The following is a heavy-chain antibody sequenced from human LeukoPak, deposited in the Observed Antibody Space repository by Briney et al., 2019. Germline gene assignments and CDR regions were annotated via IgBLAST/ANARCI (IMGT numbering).Heavy chain of an antibody. CDR2: ISGSGTTI. J-gene: IGHJ6*03. CDR1: GFTFGDYY. Sequence: GGSLRLPCAASGFTFGDYYMNWIRQAPGKGLECISYISGSGTTIYYADSLKGRFTISRDNAKNSLYLQMNSLRVEDTAVYYCVLGRNYFYYMDVWGKGTTVTVSS. V-gene: IGHV3-11*01. CDR3: VLGRNYFYYMDV. D-gene: IGHD2-15*01.